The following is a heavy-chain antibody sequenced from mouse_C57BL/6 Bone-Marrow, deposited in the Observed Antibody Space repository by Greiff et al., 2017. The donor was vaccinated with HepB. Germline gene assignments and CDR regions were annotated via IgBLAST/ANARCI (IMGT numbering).Heavy chain of an antibody. CDR3: ARVYYYGSSRYYYAMDY. D-gene: IGHD1-1*01. CDR2: ISDGGSYT. J-gene: IGHJ4*01. CDR1: GFTFSSYA. Sequence: DVHLVESGGGLVKPGGSLKLSCAASGFTFSSYAMSWVRQTPEKRLEWVATISDGGSYTYYPDNVKGRFTISRDNAKNNLYLQMSHLKSEDTAMYYCARVYYYGSSRYYYAMDYWGQGTSVTVSS. V-gene: IGHV5-4*01.